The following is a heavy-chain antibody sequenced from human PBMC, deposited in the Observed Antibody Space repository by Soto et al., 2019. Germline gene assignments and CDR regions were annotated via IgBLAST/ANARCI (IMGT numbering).Heavy chain of an antibody. CDR2: IQYSGIS. Sequence: QVQLQESGPGLMKPSETLSLTCTVSGGSISTYFWSWIRQPPGKGLEWVGFIQYSGISNYNPSLNRRFTTSVDTSNNQPPLRLNSVPAADTAVYYCVRGPYSCGPFEYWAQGTLVSVST. J-gene: IGHJ4*02. CDR1: GGSISTYF. D-gene: IGHD5-18*01. V-gene: IGHV4-59*01. CDR3: VRGPYSCGPFEY.